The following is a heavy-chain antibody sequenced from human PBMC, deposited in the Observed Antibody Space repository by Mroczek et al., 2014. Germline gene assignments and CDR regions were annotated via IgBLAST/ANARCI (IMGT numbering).Heavy chain of an antibody. Sequence: QVQLQQWGAGLLKPSETLSLTCAVYGGSFSGYYWSWIRQPPGKGLEWIGEINHSGSTNYNPSLKSRVTISVDTSKNQFSLKLSSVTAADTAVYYCASRAVVVRPRIKYYFDYWGQGTLVTVSS. CDR3: ASRAVVVRPRIKYYFDY. D-gene: IGHD2-15*01. CDR2: INHSGST. V-gene: IGHV4-34*01. CDR1: GGSFSGYY. J-gene: IGHJ4*02.